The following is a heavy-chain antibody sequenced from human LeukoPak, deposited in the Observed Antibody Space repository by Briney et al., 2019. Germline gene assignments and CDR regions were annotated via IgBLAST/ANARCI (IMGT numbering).Heavy chain of an antibody. V-gene: IGHV4-4*07. Sequence: SETLSLTCTVSGGSISSYYWSWIRQPAGKGLEWIGRIYTSGSTNYNPSLKSRVTMSVDTSKNQFSLKLSSVTAADTAVYYCARVGYDFWSGGYYMDVWGKGTTVTVSS. CDR1: GGSISSYY. CDR2: IYTSGST. D-gene: IGHD3-3*01. CDR3: ARVGYDFWSGGYYMDV. J-gene: IGHJ6*03.